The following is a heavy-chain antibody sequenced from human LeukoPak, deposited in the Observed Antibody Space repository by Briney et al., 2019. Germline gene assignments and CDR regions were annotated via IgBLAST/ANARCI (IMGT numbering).Heavy chain of an antibody. CDR3: ARDGITMRILEY. V-gene: IGHV3-21*01. CDR2: INSRSSYL. CDR1: GFTFSSYS. Sequence: GGSLRLSCAASGFTFSSYSMNWVRQAPGKGLEWVSSINSRSSYLYYADSMKGRFTISRDNAKNSLYLQMDSLRAEDTAVYYCARDGITMRILEYWGQGTLVTVSS. J-gene: IGHJ4*02. D-gene: IGHD3-10*01.